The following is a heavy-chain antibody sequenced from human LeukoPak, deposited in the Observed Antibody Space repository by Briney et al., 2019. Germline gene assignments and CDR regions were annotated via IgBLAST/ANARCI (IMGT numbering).Heavy chain of an antibody. CDR3: ARGRGTAMVLGYDY. V-gene: IGHV4-30-4*08. CDR2: ICYSGST. J-gene: IGHJ4*02. D-gene: IGHD5-18*01. Sequence: SETLSLTCTVSGGSISSGDYYWSWIRQCPGKGLEWIGYICYSGSTYYNPSLKSRVTISVDTSKNQFSLKLSSVTAADTAVYYCARGRGTAMVLGYDYWGQGTLVTVSS. CDR1: GGSISSGDYY.